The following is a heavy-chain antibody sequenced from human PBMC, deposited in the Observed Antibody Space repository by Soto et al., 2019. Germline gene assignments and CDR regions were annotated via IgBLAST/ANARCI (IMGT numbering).Heavy chain of an antibody. J-gene: IGHJ4*02. CDR3: ARSVVVPVDTDY. Sequence: ASVKVSCKASGYTFTSHAMHWVRQAPGQRLEWMGWINAGNGNTKYSQKFQGRVTITRDTSASTAYMELSSLRSEDTAVYYCARSVVVPVDTDYWGQGTLVTVSS. CDR1: GYTFTSHA. V-gene: IGHV1-3*01. D-gene: IGHD2-2*01. CDR2: INAGNGNT.